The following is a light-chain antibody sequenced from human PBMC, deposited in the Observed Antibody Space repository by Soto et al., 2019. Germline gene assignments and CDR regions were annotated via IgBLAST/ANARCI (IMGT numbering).Light chain of an antibody. CDR2: DAS. Sequence: DIQMTQSPSILSASVGARVTITCRSSQTITNWLAWYQQKPGKAPKLLIYDASNLEIGAPSRFSGSGSGTEFTLTISSLQPDDFATYYCQKYNSYLWTFGQGTRVEI. CDR1: QTITNW. CDR3: QKYNSYLWT. J-gene: IGKJ1*01. V-gene: IGKV1-5*01.